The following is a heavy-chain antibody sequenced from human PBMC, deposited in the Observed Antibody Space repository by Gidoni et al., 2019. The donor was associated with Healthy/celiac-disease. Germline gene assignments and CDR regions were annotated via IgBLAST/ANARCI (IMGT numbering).Heavy chain of an antibody. J-gene: IGHJ4*02. CDR3: AKDLYPSAITFRFDF. D-gene: IGHD3-16*02. V-gene: IGHV3-30*18. CDR1: GFLFSRYD. Sequence: QMRLVESGGGVVQPGTSLRLSCEASGFLFSRYDMHWVRQVPGKGLEWVAVISSDGKNKYYGDSVKGRFTISRDNLEKTLILQMDSLRAEDSAVYFCAKDLYPSAITFRFDFWGQGVLVTVSS. CDR2: ISSDGKNK.